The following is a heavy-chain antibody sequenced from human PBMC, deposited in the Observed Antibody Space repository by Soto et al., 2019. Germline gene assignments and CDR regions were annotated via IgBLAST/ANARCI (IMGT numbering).Heavy chain of an antibody. CDR2: INPGNGNT. Sequence: GASVKVSCKASGYTFTGYYMHWVRQAPGQRLEWMGWINPGNGNTNYSQKFQGRVTITRDTSASTAYMELSSLRSEDTAVYYCARVGGYDLLYYFDYWGPGTLVTVSS. V-gene: IGHV1-3*01. CDR3: ARVGGYDLLYYFDY. CDR1: GYTFTGYY. D-gene: IGHD5-12*01. J-gene: IGHJ4*02.